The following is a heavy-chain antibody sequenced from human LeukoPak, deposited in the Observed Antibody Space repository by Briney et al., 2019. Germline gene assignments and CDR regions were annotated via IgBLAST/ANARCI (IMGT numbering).Heavy chain of an antibody. Sequence: SGPTVVKPTETLTLTCTVSGFSLNTYGVAVGWIRQPPGKALEWLALMYYDGDDRYSPSLKRRLTVTKDTSKNQVVLTMTNIDPVDTATYYCAHMGYCSSSNCYGFNHWGQAGPVTVSS. D-gene: IGHD2-2*01. CDR3: AHMGYCSSSNCYGFNH. V-gene: IGHV2-5*02. CDR2: MYYDGDD. J-gene: IGHJ4*02. CDR1: GFSLNTYGVA.